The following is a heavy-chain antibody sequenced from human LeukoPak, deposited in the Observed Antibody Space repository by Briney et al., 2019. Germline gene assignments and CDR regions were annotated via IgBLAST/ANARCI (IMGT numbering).Heavy chain of an antibody. Sequence: GESLKISCKGSGYSFTSYWIGWVRQMPGKGLEWMGIIYPGDSDTRYSPSFQGQVTISADKSISTAYLQWSSLKASDTAMYYCATALHSSGPSGWFDPWGQGTLVTVSS. CDR2: IYPGDSDT. V-gene: IGHV5-51*01. J-gene: IGHJ5*02. CDR3: ATALHSSGPSGWFDP. CDR1: GYSFTSYW. D-gene: IGHD6-19*01.